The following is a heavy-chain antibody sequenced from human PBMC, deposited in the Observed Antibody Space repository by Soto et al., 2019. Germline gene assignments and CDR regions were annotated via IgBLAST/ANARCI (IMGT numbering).Heavy chain of an antibody. V-gene: IGHV3-7*01. Sequence: GGSLRLSCEASGFTLSSYWMSWIRQAPGKGLEWVANTRQDGGQSYLVDSVQGRFTISRDNSKNTLYLQMNSLRAEDPAVYYCARVSAPGAYYYGPFDYWGQGTLVTVSS. J-gene: IGHJ4*02. CDR3: ARVSAPGAYYYGPFDY. D-gene: IGHD3-22*01. CDR1: GFTLSSYW. CDR2: TRQDGGQS.